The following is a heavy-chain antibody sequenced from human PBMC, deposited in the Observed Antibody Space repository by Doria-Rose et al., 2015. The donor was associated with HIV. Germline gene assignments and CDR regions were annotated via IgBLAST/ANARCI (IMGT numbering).Heavy chain of an antibody. D-gene: IGHD3-3*01. CDR3: ARGPPYYNFWSGSYYYYGMDV. Sequence: DINWLRQATGQGLEWTGWMNPDSGTTGYAQKFQGRVTMTRNSSTSTAYMELSSLTPADTAVYYCARGPPYYNFWSGSYYYYGMDVWGQGTTVSVSS. CDR2: MNPDSGTT. J-gene: IGHJ6*02. V-gene: IGHV1-8*01. CDR1: D.